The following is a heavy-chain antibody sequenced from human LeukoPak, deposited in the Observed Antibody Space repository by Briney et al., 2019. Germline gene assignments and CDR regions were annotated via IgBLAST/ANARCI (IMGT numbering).Heavy chain of an antibody. D-gene: IGHD2-2*01. V-gene: IGHV3-23*01. CDR2: ISGSGGST. Sequence: GGSLRLSCAASGFTFSSYEMNWVRQAPGKGLEWVSAISGSGGSTYYADSVKGRFTISRDNSKNTLYLQMNSLRADDTAVYYCAKELYQPWAYYFDYWGQGTLVTVSS. J-gene: IGHJ4*02. CDR3: AKELYQPWAYYFDY. CDR1: GFTFSSYE.